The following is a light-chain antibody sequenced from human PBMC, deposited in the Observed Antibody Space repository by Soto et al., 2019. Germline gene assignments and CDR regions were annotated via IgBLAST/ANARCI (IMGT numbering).Light chain of an antibody. CDR1: QTINRY. CDR2: AAS. Sequence: DIQMTQSPSSLSASVGDRVTITCRASQTINRYLNWYQQKPGKAPKLLIYAASNLQSGVPSRFTGSGSGTEFTLTISSLQPEDFATYYCQQSYGPPPTFGQGTKVE. J-gene: IGKJ1*01. CDR3: QQSYGPPPT. V-gene: IGKV1-39*01.